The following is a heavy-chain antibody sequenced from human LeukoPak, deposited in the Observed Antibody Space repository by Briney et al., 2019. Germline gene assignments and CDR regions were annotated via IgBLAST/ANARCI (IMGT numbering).Heavy chain of an antibody. D-gene: IGHD3-10*01. J-gene: IGHJ4*02. CDR2: IRYDGSNK. CDR3: ARDEIYYGSDPIDY. CDR1: GFTFGSYG. V-gene: IGHV3-30*02. Sequence: PGGSLRLSCAASGFTFGSYGMHWVRQAPGKGLEWVAFIRYDGSNKYYADSVKGRFTISRDNSKNTLYLQMNSLRAEDTAVYYCARDEIYYGSDPIDYWGQGTLVTVSS.